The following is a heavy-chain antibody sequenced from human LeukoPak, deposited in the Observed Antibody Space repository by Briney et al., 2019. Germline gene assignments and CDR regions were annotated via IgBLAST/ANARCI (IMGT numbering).Heavy chain of an antibody. Sequence: GESLKISCKGSGYSFTSYWIGWVHQMPGKGLEWMGIIYPGDSDTRYSPSFQGQVTISADKSISTAYLQWSSLKASDTAMYYCARGNYYGSGSLGVDYFDYWGQGTLVTVSS. CDR2: IYPGDSDT. CDR1: GYSFTSYW. J-gene: IGHJ4*02. V-gene: IGHV5-51*07. CDR3: ARGNYYGSGSLGVDYFDY. D-gene: IGHD3-10*01.